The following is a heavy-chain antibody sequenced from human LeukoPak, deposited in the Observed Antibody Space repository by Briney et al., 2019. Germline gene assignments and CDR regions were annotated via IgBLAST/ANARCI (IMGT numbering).Heavy chain of an antibody. D-gene: IGHD3-9*01. V-gene: IGHV3-30*02. CDR1: GFTFSSYG. CDR3: AKVKSPDYDILTGYDF. CDR2: IRYDGSNK. Sequence: GGSLRLSCAASGFTFSSYGMHWVRQAPGKGLEWVAFIRYDGSNKYYGDSVKGRFTISRDNSKNTLHLQMNSLRVEDTAVYFCAKVKSPDYDILTGYDFWGQGTQVTVSS. J-gene: IGHJ4*02.